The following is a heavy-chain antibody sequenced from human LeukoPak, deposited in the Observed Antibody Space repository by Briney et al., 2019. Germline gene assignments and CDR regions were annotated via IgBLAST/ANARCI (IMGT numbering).Heavy chain of an antibody. CDR1: GGSFSGYS. CDR3: ARGALSYGRSWSLGD. V-gene: IGHV4-34*01. Sequence: SETLSLTCAVHGGSFSGYSWTWIRQPPGKGLEWMGEINDGGGTNYNASLKGRVTISVDTSMKQFSLKLSSVTVADTAVYFCARGALSYGRSWSLGDWGQGTLVTVSP. D-gene: IGHD6-13*01. CDR2: INDGGGT. J-gene: IGHJ4*02.